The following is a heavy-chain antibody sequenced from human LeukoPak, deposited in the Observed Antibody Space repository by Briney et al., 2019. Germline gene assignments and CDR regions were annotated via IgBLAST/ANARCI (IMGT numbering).Heavy chain of an antibody. J-gene: IGHJ4*02. CDR1: GGSFSGYY. CDR2: INHSGST. D-gene: IGHD2-2*01. CDR3: ARGPLRCSSTSCYVFDY. Sequence: SSETLSLTCAVYGGSFSGYYWSWIRQPPGKGLEWIGEINHSGSTNYNPSLKSRVTISVDTSKNQFSLKPSSVTAADTAVYYCARGPLRCSSTSCYVFDYWGQGTLVTVSS. V-gene: IGHV4-34*01.